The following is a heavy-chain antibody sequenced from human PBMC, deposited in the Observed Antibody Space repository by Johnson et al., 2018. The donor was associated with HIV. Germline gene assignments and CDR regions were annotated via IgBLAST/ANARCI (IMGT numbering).Heavy chain of an antibody. D-gene: IGHD6-19*01. Sequence: DVQVVESGGVVVQPGGSLRLSCAASGFTFDDYTMHWVRQAPGKGLEWVSLISWDGGNTYYADSVKGRFTISRDNSKNSLYLQMNSLRTEDTALYYCAKGESGWRGREAFDIWGQGTMVTVSS. J-gene: IGHJ3*02. CDR2: ISWDGGNT. CDR1: GFTFDDYT. CDR3: AKGESGWRGREAFDI. V-gene: IGHV3-43*01.